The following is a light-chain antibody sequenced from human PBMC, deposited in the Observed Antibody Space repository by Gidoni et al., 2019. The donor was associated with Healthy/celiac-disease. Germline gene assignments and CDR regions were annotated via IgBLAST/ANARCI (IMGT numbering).Light chain of an antibody. Sequence: EIVMTQSPATLSVSPGERATLPCRASQRVSSNLAWYPQKPGPAPRLLIYGASTRATGIPARFSGSGSGTEFTLTISSRQSEDFAVYYCQQYNNWPRTFGQGTKVEIK. V-gene: IGKV3-15*01. J-gene: IGKJ1*01. CDR1: QRVSSN. CDR2: GAS. CDR3: QQYNNWPRT.